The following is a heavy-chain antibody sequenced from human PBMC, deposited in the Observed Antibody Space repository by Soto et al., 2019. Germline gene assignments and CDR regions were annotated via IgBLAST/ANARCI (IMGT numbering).Heavy chain of an antibody. D-gene: IGHD3-3*01. J-gene: IGHJ5*02. Sequence: PGGSLRLSCAASGFTFSSYAMSWVRQAPGKGLEWVSAISGSGGSTYYADSVKGRFTISRDNSKNTLYLQMNSLRAEDTAVYYCAKDPKIFGVVISWFDPWGQGTLVTVSS. CDR3: AKDPKIFGVVISWFDP. CDR1: GFTFSSYA. CDR2: ISGSGGST. V-gene: IGHV3-23*01.